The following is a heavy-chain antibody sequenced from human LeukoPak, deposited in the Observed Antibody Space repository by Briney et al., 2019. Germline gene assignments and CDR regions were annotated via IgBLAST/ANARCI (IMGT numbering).Heavy chain of an antibody. J-gene: IGHJ5*01. CDR1: GFTFSSYA. CDR3: AIVLGYSSGLYEVNS. CDR2: MSGSGGST. V-gene: IGHV3-23*01. Sequence: GGSLRLSCAASGFTFSSYAMSWVRQAPGKGPDWVSGMSGSGGSTYYADAVRRRFSISRDNSRNTVYLKINSPRAGDTSVYHCAIVLGYSSGLYEVNSGGQGTLVSVSS. D-gene: IGHD6-25*01.